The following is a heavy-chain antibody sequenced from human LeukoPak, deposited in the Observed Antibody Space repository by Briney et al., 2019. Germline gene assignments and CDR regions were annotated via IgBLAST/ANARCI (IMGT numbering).Heavy chain of an antibody. Sequence: PGGSLRLSCAASGFTFSSYWMHWVRQPPGKGLVWVSRISSDGSSTTYADSVKGRFTISRDNAKNTLYLQMNSLRAEDTAVYYCARGTGVPGGYWGQGTLVTVSS. V-gene: IGHV3-74*03. CDR1: GFTFSSYW. CDR3: ARGTGVPGGY. D-gene: IGHD7-27*01. J-gene: IGHJ4*02. CDR2: ISSDGSST.